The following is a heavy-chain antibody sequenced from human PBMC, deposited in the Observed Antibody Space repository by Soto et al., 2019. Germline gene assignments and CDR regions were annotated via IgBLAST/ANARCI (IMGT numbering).Heavy chain of an antibody. V-gene: IGHV3-64*01. CDR3: ARKEGYWGGGGCHYEY. CDR2: ISSNGGVT. J-gene: IGHJ4*02. Sequence: EVQLVESGGGLVQPGGSLRLSCAASGFTFSSYDMHWVRQAPGKGLEYVSAISSNGGVTYYANSVKGRFTISRDNSKNTLYLQMGSLRPEDMAVYYCARKEGYWGGGGCHYEYWGQGILVTVSS. D-gene: IGHD2-15*01. CDR1: GFTFSSYD.